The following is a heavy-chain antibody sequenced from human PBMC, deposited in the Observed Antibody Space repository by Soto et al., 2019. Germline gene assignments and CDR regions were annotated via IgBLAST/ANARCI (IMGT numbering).Heavy chain of an antibody. CDR2: IIPLLGTP. J-gene: IGHJ4*02. CDR3: ARLNVPMKYGGGVFDS. V-gene: IGHV1-69*13. CDR1: GGSFNTYG. Sequence: SVKVSCKVSGGSFNTYGIGWGRQAPGQGLEWMGEIIPLLGTPNYAQRFQGRVTITADESTTTAYMELSSLRSEDSAVYYCARLNVPMKYGGGVFDSWGQGTLVTVSS. D-gene: IGHD3-16*01.